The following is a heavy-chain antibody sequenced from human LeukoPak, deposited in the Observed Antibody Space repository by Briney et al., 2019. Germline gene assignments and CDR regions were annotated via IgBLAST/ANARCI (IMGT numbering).Heavy chain of an antibody. J-gene: IGHJ4*02. D-gene: IGHD5-18*01. V-gene: IGHV3-21*01. CDR1: GFTFSSYG. CDR3: ARAGYSYGYCVDY. CDR2: ISSSSSYI. Sequence: PGGSLRLSCAASGFTFSSYGMSWVRQAPGKGLEWVSSISSSSSYIYYADSVKGRFTISRDNAKNSLYLQMNSLRAEDTAVYYCARAGYSYGYCVDYWGQGTLVTVSS.